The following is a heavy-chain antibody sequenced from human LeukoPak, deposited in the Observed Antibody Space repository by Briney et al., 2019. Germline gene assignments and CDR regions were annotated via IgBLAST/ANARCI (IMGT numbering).Heavy chain of an antibody. Sequence: GRSLRLSCAASGFTFSRHGMHWVRQAPGKGLEGVAVIWYDGSNRYYADSVKGRFTISRDNSKNTLYLQVNSLRAEDTAVYYCARDMATDYFDYWGQGTLVTVSS. V-gene: IGHV3-33*01. CDR3: ARDMATDYFDY. J-gene: IGHJ4*02. D-gene: IGHD5-24*01. CDR1: GFTFSRHG. CDR2: IWYDGSNR.